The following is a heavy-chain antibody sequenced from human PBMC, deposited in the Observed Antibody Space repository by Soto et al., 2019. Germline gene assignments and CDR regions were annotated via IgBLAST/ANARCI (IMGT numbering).Heavy chain of an antibody. CDR2: IYYSGST. J-gene: IGHJ4*02. V-gene: IGHV4-31*03. CDR1: GGSISSGGYY. Sequence: SETLSLTCTVSGGSISSGGYYWSWIRQHPGKGLEWIVYIYYSGSTYYNPSLKSRVTISVDTSKNQFSLKLSSVTAADTAVYYCARDHYYGSGSYYRYFDYWGQGTLVTVSS. D-gene: IGHD3-10*01. CDR3: ARDHYYGSGSYYRYFDY.